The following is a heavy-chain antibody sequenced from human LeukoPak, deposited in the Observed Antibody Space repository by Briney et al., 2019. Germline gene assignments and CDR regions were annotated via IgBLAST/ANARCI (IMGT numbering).Heavy chain of an antibody. CDR2: IYHTGHT. D-gene: IGHD3-10*01. J-gene: IGHJ4*02. CDR3: ARDSGDYPYYFDS. CDR1: GVSISSGIYS. V-gene: IGHV4-30-2*01. Sequence: SQTLSLTCAVSGVSISSGIYSWNWIRQPPGMGLEWIGYIYHTGHTYYNPSLKGRVTISVDRSKNQFSLKLSSVTAADTAVYYCARDSGDYPYYFDSWGQGALVTVSP.